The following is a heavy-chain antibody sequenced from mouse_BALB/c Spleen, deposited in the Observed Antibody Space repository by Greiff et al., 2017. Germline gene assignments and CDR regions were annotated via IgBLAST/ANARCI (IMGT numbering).Heavy chain of an antibody. CDR2: IDPYNGGT. CDR1: GYNFTSYW. CDR3: GGGGGGAWFAY. Sequence: VQLQQPGAELVKPGTSVKLSCKASGYNFTSYWINWVKLRPGQGLEWIGYIDPYNGGTSYNQKFKGKATLTVDKSSSTAYMHLNSLTSEDSAVYYWGGGGGGAWFAYWGQGTLVTVSA. V-gene: IGHV1-69*02. J-gene: IGHJ3*01.